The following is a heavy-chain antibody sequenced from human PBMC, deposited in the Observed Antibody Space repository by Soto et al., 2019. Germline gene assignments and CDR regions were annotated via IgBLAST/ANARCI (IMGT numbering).Heavy chain of an antibody. CDR1: GFTFSIYA. Sequence: EVQLLESGGGLVQPGGSLRLSCAASGFTFSIYAMSWFRQAPGKGLEWVSAISGSGDYTYYADSVKGRFAISRDNSKNTLYLQMNSLRPEDTAVYYCAKVLKAVAGTYDYWGQGTLVTVSS. V-gene: IGHV3-23*01. D-gene: IGHD6-19*01. CDR3: AKVLKAVAGTYDY. J-gene: IGHJ4*02. CDR2: ISGSGDYT.